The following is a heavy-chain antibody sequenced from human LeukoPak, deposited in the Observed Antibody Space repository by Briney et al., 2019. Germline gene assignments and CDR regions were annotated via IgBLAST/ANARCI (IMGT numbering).Heavy chain of an antibody. CDR1: GGTFSSYA. Sequence: ASVKVSCKASGGTFSSYAISWVRQAPGQGFEWMGGIIPIFGTANYAQKFQGRVTITADESTSTAYMELSSLRSEDTAVYYCARALAPLEWLQSFDYWGQGTLVTVSS. V-gene: IGHV1-69*13. J-gene: IGHJ4*02. CDR3: ARALAPLEWLQSFDY. CDR2: IIPIFGTA. D-gene: IGHD3-3*01.